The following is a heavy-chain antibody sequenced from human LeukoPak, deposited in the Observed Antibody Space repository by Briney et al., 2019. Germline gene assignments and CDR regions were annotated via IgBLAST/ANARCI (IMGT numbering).Heavy chain of an antibody. V-gene: IGHV3-48*04. CDR1: GFTFRGYS. J-gene: IGHJ4*02. CDR3: ARDSGSYSPYYFDY. D-gene: IGHD1-26*01. Sequence: PGGALRLSCAASGFTFRGYSMNWVRQAPGKGLEWVSYISSSSSTIYYAESVKGRFTISRDNAQNSLYLQMNSLRAEDTAVYYCARDSGSYSPYYFDYWGQGTLVPVSS. CDR2: ISSSSSTI.